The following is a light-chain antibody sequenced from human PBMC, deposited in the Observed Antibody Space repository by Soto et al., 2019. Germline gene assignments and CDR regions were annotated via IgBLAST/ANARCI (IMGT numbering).Light chain of an antibody. CDR3: SSSAGIYHYLV. Sequence: QSALTQPPSASGSPGQSVTISSTGTSSDIGGYNSVSWYQQHPGKAPRLMIYEVNKRPSGVPDRFSGSKSGYTASLTVSGLQTEDEAFYYCSSSAGIYHYLVFGGGTKLTVL. V-gene: IGLV2-8*01. CDR1: SSDIGGYNS. CDR2: EVN. J-gene: IGLJ3*02.